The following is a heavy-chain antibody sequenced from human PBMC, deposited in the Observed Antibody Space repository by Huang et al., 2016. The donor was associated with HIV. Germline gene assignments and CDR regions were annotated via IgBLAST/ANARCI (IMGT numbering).Heavy chain of an antibody. D-gene: IGHD3-22*01. CDR1: GYTFNRNG. V-gene: IGHV1-18*01. Sequence: QAQLVQSGAELKRTGASVKVSCKASGYTFNRNGISWVRQAPGQALEWMGGISGHNGNTNYAQRFQGRVIMTTDTSTRTAYMELRSLRPEDTAIYYCAGDGAYYPGGGNAFDIWGQGTVVSVSS. J-gene: IGHJ3*02. CDR3: AGDGAYYPGGGNAFDI. CDR2: ISGHNGNT.